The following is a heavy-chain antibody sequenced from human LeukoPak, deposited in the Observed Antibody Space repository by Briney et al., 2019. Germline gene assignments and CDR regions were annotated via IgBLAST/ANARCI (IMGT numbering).Heavy chain of an antibody. D-gene: IGHD2-8*02. V-gene: IGHV3-23*01. CDR2: IRNYGGST. CDR1: GFTFSSYD. Sequence: GGSLRLSCAASGFTFSSYDMSWVRQAPGKGLEWVSGIRNYGGSTYYADSVKGRFTISRDNSKNTLYLQMNSLRAEDTAVYYCANPAPGVVYLYWGQGTLVTVFS. CDR3: ANPAPGVVYLY. J-gene: IGHJ4*02.